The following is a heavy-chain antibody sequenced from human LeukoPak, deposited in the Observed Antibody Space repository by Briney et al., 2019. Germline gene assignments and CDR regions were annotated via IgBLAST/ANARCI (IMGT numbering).Heavy chain of an antibody. Sequence: GGSLRLSCAASGFTFSSYGMHWVRQAPGKGLEWVAVIWYDGSNKYYADSVKGRFTIPRDNSKNTLYLQMNSLRAEDTAVYYCARTYYYGSGALMIDYWGQGTLVTVSS. J-gene: IGHJ4*02. V-gene: IGHV3-33*01. CDR3: ARTYYYGSGALMIDY. CDR2: IWYDGSNK. CDR1: GFTFSSYG. D-gene: IGHD3-10*01.